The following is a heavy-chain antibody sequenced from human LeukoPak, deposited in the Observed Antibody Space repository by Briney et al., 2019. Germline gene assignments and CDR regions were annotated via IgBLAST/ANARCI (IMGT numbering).Heavy chain of an antibody. V-gene: IGHV5-51*01. CDR1: GSSFTSYW. CDR3: ARLAYCGGDCYLNYFDY. CDR2: IYPGDSDT. Sequence: GESLKISCKGSGSSFTSYWIGWVRQMPGKGLEWKGIIYPGDSDTRYSPSFQGQVTISADKSISTAYLQWSSLKASDTAMYYCARLAYCGGDCYLNYFDYWGQGTLVTVSS. D-gene: IGHD2-21*02. J-gene: IGHJ4*02.